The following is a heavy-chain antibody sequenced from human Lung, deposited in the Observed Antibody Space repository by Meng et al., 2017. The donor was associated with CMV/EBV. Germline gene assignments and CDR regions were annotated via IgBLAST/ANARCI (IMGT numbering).Heavy chain of an antibody. D-gene: IGHD6-6*01. V-gene: IGHV4-34*01. J-gene: IGHJ4*02. Sequence: SETLSLTCGIYGGSLSGYYWSWIRQTPGKGLEWIGEIRHTRDITNYIPSLKSRVTISIDTSKKLYSLKLSAVTAADTDVSYCARQYSSSYYSDYWGQGTLVTVSS. CDR3: ARQYSSSYYSDY. CDR2: IRHTRDIT. CDR1: GGSLSGYY.